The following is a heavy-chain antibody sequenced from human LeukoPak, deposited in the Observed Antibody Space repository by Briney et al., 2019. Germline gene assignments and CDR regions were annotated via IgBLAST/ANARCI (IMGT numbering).Heavy chain of an antibody. D-gene: IGHD6-19*01. J-gene: IGHJ4*02. V-gene: IGHV1-2*02. CDR3: ARGSGVGWYPIDY. CDR2: INPNSGGT. Sequence: ASVKVSCKASGYTFTGYYMHWVRQAPGQGLEWMGWINPNSGGTNYAQKFQGRVTMTRDTSISTAYMELSRLRSDDTAVYYCARGSGVGWYPIDYWGQGTLVTVSS. CDR1: GYTFTGYY.